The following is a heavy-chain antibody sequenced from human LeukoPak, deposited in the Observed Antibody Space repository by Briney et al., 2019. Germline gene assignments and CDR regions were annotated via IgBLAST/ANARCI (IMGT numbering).Heavy chain of an antibody. V-gene: IGHV3-23*01. CDR2: ISGSGGST. Sequence: PGGSLRLSCAASGFTFSSYAVSWVRQAPGKGLEWVSAISGSGGSTYYADSVKGRFTISRDNSKNTLYLQMNSLRAEDTAVYYCAKRFYCSSTSCSRRSFDYWGQGTLVTVSS. D-gene: IGHD2-2*01. CDR1: GFTFSSYA. J-gene: IGHJ4*02. CDR3: AKRFYCSSTSCSRRSFDY.